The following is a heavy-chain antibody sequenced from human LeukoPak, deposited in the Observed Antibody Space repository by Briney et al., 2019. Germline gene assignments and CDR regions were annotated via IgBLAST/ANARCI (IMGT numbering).Heavy chain of an antibody. V-gene: IGHV4-39*01. CDR2: IYYSGST. J-gene: IGHJ4*02. CDR3: ARLERDIHYYFDY. D-gene: IGHD2-15*01. Sequence: PSETLSLTCTVSGGSISSSSYYWGWIRQPPGKGLEWIGSIYYSGSTYYNPSLKSRVTISVDTSKNQFSLKLSSVTAADTAVYYCARLERDIHYYFDYWGQGTLVTVS. CDR1: GGSISSSSYY.